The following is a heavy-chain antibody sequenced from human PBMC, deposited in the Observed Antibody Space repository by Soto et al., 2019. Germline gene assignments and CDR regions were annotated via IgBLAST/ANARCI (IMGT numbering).Heavy chain of an antibody. J-gene: IGHJ4*02. CDR1: GFTFSNYS. CDR2: ISNNSSVK. CDR3: ARDRDAYCSKGVCSGPYFDY. V-gene: IGHV3-48*02. Sequence: EVQLVESGGGLVQPGESLRLSCAVSGFTFSNYSMNWVRQAPGRGLEWLSYISNNSSVKYYADSVKGRFTISRDNAKNTVYLQMNSLSDDDTAVYYCARDRDAYCSKGVCSGPYFDYWGRGTLVTVSS. D-gene: IGHD2-8*01.